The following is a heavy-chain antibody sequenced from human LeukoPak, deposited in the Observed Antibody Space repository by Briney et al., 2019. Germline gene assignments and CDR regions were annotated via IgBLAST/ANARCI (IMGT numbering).Heavy chain of an antibody. Sequence: GGSLKLSCAASGFTFSSYSMNWARQAPGKGLEWVSSISSTSTNIYYADSVKGRFTISRDNAKNSLFLQMNSLRAEDTAVYYCAKYVSAKGPPYALDLWGQGTTVTVSS. V-gene: IGHV3-21*04. CDR3: AKYVSAKGPPYALDL. CDR1: GFTFSSYS. D-gene: IGHD2/OR15-2a*01. CDR2: ISSTSTNI. J-gene: IGHJ6*02.